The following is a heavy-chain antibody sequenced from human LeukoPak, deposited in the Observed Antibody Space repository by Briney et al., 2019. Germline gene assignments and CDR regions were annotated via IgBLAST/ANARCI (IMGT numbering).Heavy chain of an antibody. V-gene: IGHV4-59*01. CDR1: GGSISYYY. J-gene: IGHJ6*02. D-gene: IGHD4-17*01. Sequence: SETLSLTCTVSGGSISYYYWSWIRQSPGKGLEWIGYIYYSGTTNYNPSLKSRVTVSVDTSKNQFSLQLRSVTAADTAVYYCAREDPQTTVPEGMDVWGQGTTVTVSS. CDR3: AREDPQTTVPEGMDV. CDR2: IYYSGTT.